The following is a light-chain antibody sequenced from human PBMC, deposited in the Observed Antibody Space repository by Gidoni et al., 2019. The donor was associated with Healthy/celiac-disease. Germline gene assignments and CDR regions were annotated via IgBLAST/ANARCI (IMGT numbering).Light chain of an antibody. Sequence: SYELTQPPSVSVSPGQTARITCSGDALPKQYAYWYQQKQGQAPVLVIYKASERPSGIPERFSGSSSGTTVTLTISGVQAEDEADYYCQSADSSGVVFGGGTKLTVL. V-gene: IGLV3-25*03. CDR3: QSADSSGVV. J-gene: IGLJ2*01. CDR2: KAS. CDR1: ALPKQY.